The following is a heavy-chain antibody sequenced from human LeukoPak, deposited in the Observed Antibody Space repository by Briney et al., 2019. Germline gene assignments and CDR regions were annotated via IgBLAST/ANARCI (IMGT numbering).Heavy chain of an antibody. D-gene: IGHD2-2*01. J-gene: IGHJ6*02. CDR1: GGTFSSYA. CDR2: IIPIFGTA. Sequence: SVKVSCKASGGTFSSYAISWVRQAPGQGLEWMGGIIPIFGTANYAQKFQGRVTITADESTSTAYMELSSLRSEDTAVYYCARSVVVPAAIGGGYYYYYYGMDVWGQGTTVTVSS. CDR3: ARSVVVPAAIGGGYYYYYYGMDV. V-gene: IGHV1-69*13.